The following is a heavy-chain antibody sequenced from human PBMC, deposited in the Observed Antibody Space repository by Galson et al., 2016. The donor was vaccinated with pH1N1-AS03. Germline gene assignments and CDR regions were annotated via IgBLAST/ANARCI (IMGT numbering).Heavy chain of an antibody. CDR2: INSKSGAT. CDR3: ARGDSGATATITNLDY. Sequence: SVKVSCKASGFTFTDYYIHWIRQVPGQGLEWMGRINSKSGATKYVQKFEGRATMTRDTSISTAFLELTSLHSDDTAVYFCARGDSGATATITNLDYWVQGTLVTVSS. CDR1: GFTFTDYY. D-gene: IGHD5-24*01. V-gene: IGHV1-2*06. J-gene: IGHJ4*02.